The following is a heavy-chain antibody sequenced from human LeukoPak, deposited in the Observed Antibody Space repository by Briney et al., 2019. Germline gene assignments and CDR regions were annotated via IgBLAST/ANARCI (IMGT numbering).Heavy chain of an antibody. CDR3: ASRMRYGRIDY. Sequence: PSETLSLTCAVYGGSFSGYYWSWIPQPPGRGLEWIGEINHSGSTNYNPSLKSRVTISVDTSKNQFSLKLSSVTAADTAVYYCASRMRYGRIDYWGQGTLVTVSS. V-gene: IGHV4-34*01. J-gene: IGHJ4*02. CDR2: INHSGST. D-gene: IGHD1-1*01. CDR1: GGSFSGYY.